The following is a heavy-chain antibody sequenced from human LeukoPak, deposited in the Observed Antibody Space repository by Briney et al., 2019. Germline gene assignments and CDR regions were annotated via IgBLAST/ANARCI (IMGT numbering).Heavy chain of an antibody. D-gene: IGHD2-15*01. CDR3: ARERMTGDAFDI. J-gene: IGHJ3*02. CDR1: GFTFSSYA. Sequence: GRSLRLSCAASGFTFSSYAMHWVRQAPGKGLEWVAFISYDGSNKYYADSVKGRFTISRDNSKNTLYLQMNSLRAEDTAVYYCARERMTGDAFDIWGQGTMVTVSS. CDR2: ISYDGSNK. V-gene: IGHV3-30*04.